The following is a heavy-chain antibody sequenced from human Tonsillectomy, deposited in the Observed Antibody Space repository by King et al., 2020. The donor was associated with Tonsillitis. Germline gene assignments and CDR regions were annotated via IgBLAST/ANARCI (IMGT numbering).Heavy chain of an antibody. Sequence: VQLVESGGGLVQPGGSLRLSCAASGFTFSSYWMSWVRQAPGKGLEWVANIKQDGSEKYYVDSVKGRFTISRDNAKNSLYLQMNSLRAEDTAVYYCARDSPCGCDCYGYYYYGMDVWGQGTTVTVSS. CDR1: GFTFSSYW. D-gene: IGHD2-21*02. J-gene: IGHJ6*02. CDR2: IKQDGSEK. V-gene: IGHV3-7*01. CDR3: ARDSPCGCDCYGYYYYGMDV.